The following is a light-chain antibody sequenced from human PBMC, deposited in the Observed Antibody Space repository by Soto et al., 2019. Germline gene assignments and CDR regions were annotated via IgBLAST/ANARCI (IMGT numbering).Light chain of an antibody. CDR1: QNVSSN. CDR2: AAS. J-gene: IGKJ5*01. CDR3: QQSGS. Sequence: EIVLTQSPGTLSLSPGERATLSCRASQNVSSNLAWFQQKPGQAPRLLIYAASTRATGLPARFSGSASGSDFTLTISSLQSDDFAVYSCQQSGSFGQGTRLEI. V-gene: IGKV3-15*01.